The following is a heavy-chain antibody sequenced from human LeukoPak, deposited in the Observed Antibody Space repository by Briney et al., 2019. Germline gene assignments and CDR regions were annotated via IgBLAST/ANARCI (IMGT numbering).Heavy chain of an antibody. CDR3: ARDLIHGSRSSDY. CDR2: IIPIFGTA. CDR1: GGTFSSYA. J-gene: IGHJ4*02. Sequence: GASVKVSCKASGGTFSSYAISWVRQAPGQGLEWMGGIIPIFGTANYAQKFQGRVTITADKSTSTAYMELSSLRSEDTAVYYCARDLIHGSRSSDYWGQGTLVTVSS. V-gene: IGHV1-69*06. D-gene: IGHD3-10*01.